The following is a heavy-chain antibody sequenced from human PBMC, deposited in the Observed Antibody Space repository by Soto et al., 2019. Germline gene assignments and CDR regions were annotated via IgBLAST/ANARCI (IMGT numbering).Heavy chain of an antibody. Sequence: GGSLRLSCAASGFTFSSYGMHWVRQAPGKGLEWVAVIWYDGSNKYYADSVKGRFPISRDNSKNTLYLQMNSLRAEDTAVYYCARQYGDYSAFDIWGQGTMVTVSS. CDR2: IWYDGSNK. D-gene: IGHD4-17*01. CDR1: GFTFSSYG. CDR3: ARQYGDYSAFDI. V-gene: IGHV3-33*01. J-gene: IGHJ3*02.